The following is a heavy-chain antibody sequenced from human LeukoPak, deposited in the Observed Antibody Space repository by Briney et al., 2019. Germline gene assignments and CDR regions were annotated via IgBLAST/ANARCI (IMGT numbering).Heavy chain of an antibody. J-gene: IGHJ4*02. D-gene: IGHD1-26*01. V-gene: IGHV3-23*01. CDR3: AKEGRSGSYFDY. Sequence: GGSLRLSCAASGFTFSDYYMNWIREAPGKGLEWVSAISGSGGSTYYADSVKGRFTISRDNSKNTLYLQMNSLRAEDTAVYYCAKEGRSGSYFDYWGQGTLVTVSS. CDR2: ISGSGGST. CDR1: GFTFSDYY.